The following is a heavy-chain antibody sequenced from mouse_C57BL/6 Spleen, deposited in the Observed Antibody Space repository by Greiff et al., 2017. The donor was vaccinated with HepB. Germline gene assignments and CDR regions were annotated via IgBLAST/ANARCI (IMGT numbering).Heavy chain of an antibody. Sequence: VQLQQSGPELVKPGASVKISCKASGYTFTDYYMNWVKQSHGKSLEWIGDINPNNGGTSYNQKFKGKATLTVDKSSSTAYMELRSLTSEDSAVYYCAREGTGTVDYWGQGTSVTVSS. D-gene: IGHD4-1*01. CDR2: INPNNGGT. V-gene: IGHV1-26*01. J-gene: IGHJ4*01. CDR1: GYTFTDYY. CDR3: AREGTGTVDY.